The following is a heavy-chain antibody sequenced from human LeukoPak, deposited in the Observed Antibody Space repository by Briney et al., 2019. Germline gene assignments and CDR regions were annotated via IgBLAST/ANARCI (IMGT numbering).Heavy chain of an antibody. J-gene: IGHJ4*02. D-gene: IGHD2-15*01. CDR2: TYNSGST. CDR3: AREKSPDYCSGGSCYFDY. CDR1: VGSISISNC. Sequence: SGPLSLTSLVSVGSISISNCGGWVGHPPGKGLRGLGETYNSGSTNYNPSLKSRVTISVDTSKNQFSLKLSSVTAADTAVYYCAREKSPDYCSGGSCYFDYWGQGTPVTVSS. V-gene: IGHV4-4*02.